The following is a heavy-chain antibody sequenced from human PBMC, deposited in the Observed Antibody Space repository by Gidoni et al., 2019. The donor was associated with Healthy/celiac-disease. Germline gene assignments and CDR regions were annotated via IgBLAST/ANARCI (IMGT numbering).Heavy chain of an antibody. D-gene: IGHD1-26*01. J-gene: IGHJ3*02. CDR3: ARGSYGGNSDAFDI. V-gene: IGHV3-53*01. Sequence: EVQLVESGGGLIQPGGSLRLSCAASGFTVSSNYMSWVRQAPGKGLEWVSVIYSGGSTYYADSVKGRFTISRDNSKNTLYLQMNSLRAEDTAVYYCARGSYGGNSDAFDIWGQGTMVTVSS. CDR2: IYSGGST. CDR1: GFTVSSNY.